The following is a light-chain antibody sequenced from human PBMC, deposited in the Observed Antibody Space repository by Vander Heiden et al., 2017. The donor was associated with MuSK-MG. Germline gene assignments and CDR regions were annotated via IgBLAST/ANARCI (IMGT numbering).Light chain of an antibody. CDR3: QQYSSSSQT. J-gene: IGKJ1*01. CDR1: QSISSW. Sequence: DIQMTQSPSTLSASIGDRVTITCRASQSISSWLAWFQQKPGKAPNLLIYKASSLDSGVPSRFRGSGSGTEFTLTISSLQPDDFATYYCQQYSSSSQTFGQGTKVEVK. V-gene: IGKV1-5*03. CDR2: KAS.